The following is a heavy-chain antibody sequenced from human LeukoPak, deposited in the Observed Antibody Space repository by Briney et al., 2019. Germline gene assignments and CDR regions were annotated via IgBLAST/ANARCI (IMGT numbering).Heavy chain of an antibody. V-gene: IGHV4-59*08. J-gene: IGHJ3*02. CDR1: GGSISSYY. CDR2: IYYSGST. Sequence: PSETLSLTCTVSGGSISSYYWSWIRQPPGKGLEWIGYIYYSGSTNYNPSLKSRVTISVDTSKNQFSLKLSSVTAADTAVYYCARHAEHSSGYYGAFDIWGQGTMVTVSS. CDR3: ARHAEHSSGYYGAFDI. D-gene: IGHD3-22*01.